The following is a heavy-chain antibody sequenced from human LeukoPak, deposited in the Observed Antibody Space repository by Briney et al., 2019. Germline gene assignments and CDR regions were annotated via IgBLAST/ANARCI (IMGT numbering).Heavy chain of an antibody. D-gene: IGHD3-22*01. J-gene: IGHJ4*02. CDR1: GYTFTSYA. V-gene: IGHV1-3*01. Sequence: ASVKVSCKASGYTFTSYAMHWVRQAPGQRLEWMGWINAGNGNTKYSQKFQGRVTMTRDTSTSTVYMELSSLRSEDTAVYYCARDVASSGYYWDWGQGTLVTVSS. CDR2: INAGNGNT. CDR3: ARDVASSGYYWD.